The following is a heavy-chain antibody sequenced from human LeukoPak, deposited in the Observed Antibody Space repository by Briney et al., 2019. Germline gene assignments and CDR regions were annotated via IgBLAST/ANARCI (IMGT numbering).Heavy chain of an antibody. J-gene: IGHJ4*02. CDR2: ISGSGVNT. D-gene: IGHD6-6*01. Sequence: GGSLRLSCAASGFTFSNSAMSWVRQAPGKRLEWVSSISGSGVNTYYADSVKGRFTIFRDNSKNTLYLQMNSLGVEDTAVYYCAKEIVPPSGYYFDYWGQGTLVTVSS. CDR1: GFTFSNSA. CDR3: AKEIVPPSGYYFDY. V-gene: IGHV3-23*01.